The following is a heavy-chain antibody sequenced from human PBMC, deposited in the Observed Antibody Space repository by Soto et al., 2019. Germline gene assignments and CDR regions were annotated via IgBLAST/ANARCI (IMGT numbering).Heavy chain of an antibody. CDR1: GFIFNSYG. J-gene: IGHJ5*02. CDR3: TKGLIGRRSIWDWFHX. D-gene: IGHD6-13*01. Sequence: GGSLRLSFAASGFIFNSYGMHWVRQAQGKGLEGVSVISYDGSNKYYADSVKVRFNISRDNSKNTLYLQMTSLRAGDTAVYYCTKGLIGRRSIWDWFHXWGRVTLVTVSX. CDR2: ISYDGSNK. V-gene: IGHV3-30*18.